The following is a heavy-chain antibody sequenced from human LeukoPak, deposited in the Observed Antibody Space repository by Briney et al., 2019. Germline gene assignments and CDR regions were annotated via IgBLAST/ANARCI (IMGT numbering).Heavy chain of an antibody. CDR3: ARPQWLVTMGPGFDP. V-gene: IGHV4-59*01. J-gene: IGHJ5*02. Sequence: SETLSPICTVADGSITSDYWSWIRQPPGKGLEWSAYNPYTGTTCYNPSLQSRVTISVDRSRNQFSLRLRSVTAGDTAVYYCARPQWLVTMGPGFDPSGEGRQVTDSS. CDR2: NPYTGTT. CDR1: DGSITSDY. D-gene: IGHD6-19*01.